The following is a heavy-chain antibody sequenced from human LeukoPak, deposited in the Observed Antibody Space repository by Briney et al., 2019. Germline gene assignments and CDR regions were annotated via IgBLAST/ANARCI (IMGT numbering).Heavy chain of an antibody. V-gene: IGHV4-34*01. CDR2: INHSGST. J-gene: IGHJ5*02. CDR3: ARGLWDFWSGYYLNWFDP. CDR1: GGSFSGYY. D-gene: IGHD3-3*01. Sequence: SETLSLTCAVYGGSFSGYYWSWIRQPPGKGLEWIGEINHSGSTNYNPSLKSRVTISVGTSKNQFSLKLSSVTAADTAVYYCARGLWDFWSGYYLNWFDPWGQGTLVTVSS.